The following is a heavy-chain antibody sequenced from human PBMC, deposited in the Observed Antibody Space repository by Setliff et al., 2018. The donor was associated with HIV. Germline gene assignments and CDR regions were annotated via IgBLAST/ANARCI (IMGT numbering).Heavy chain of an antibody. Sequence: SETLSLTCTVSGGSISNHYWSWIRQPPGKGLEWIGCGYYSGITHYDPSLKSRVSISVDASKNQFSLRLNSVTVADTAVYFCARSSRGSLRDLDYWGPGTLVTVSS. D-gene: IGHD2-21*02. CDR3: ARSSRGSLRDLDY. J-gene: IGHJ4*02. CDR1: GGSISNHY. CDR2: GYYSGIT. V-gene: IGHV4-59*08.